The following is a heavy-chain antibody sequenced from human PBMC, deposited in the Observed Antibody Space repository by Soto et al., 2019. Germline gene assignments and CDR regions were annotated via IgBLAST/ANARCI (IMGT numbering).Heavy chain of an antibody. J-gene: IGHJ4*02. CDR2: ISAYNGNT. Sequence: ASVKVSCTASGYTFTSYAMHWVRQAPGQGLEWMGWISAYNGNTNYAQKLQGRVTMTTDTSTSTAYMELRSLRSDDTAVYYCARDVGYGLIDYWGQGTLVTVSS. CDR1: GYTFTSYA. CDR3: ARDVGYGLIDY. V-gene: IGHV1-18*01. D-gene: IGHD5-18*01.